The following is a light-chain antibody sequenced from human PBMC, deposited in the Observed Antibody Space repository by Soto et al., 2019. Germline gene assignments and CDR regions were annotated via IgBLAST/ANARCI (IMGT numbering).Light chain of an antibody. J-gene: IGKJ5*01. CDR2: DAS. CDR3: QQLNSFPIT. Sequence: EIVLTQSPGALSLSPGERATLSCKASQSVRSSYLAWYQQKPGQAPRLLIYDASNRATGIPARFSGSGSGTDCTLTISSLEPEDVTTYYCQQLNSFPITLAQGTRLEI. CDR1: QSVRSSY. V-gene: IGKV3D-20*02.